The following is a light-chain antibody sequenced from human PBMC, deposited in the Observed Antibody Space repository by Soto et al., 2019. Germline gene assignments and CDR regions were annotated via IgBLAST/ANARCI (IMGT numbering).Light chain of an antibody. CDR1: SSNIGSNT. V-gene: IGLV1-44*01. CDR3: AAWDDSLSGPV. Sequence: QSVLTQPPSASGTPGQRVTISCSGSSSNIGSNTVNWYQQLPGTAPKLLIYSNNQRPSGVPDRFSASKSGTSASLAISGLQSEDEADYYCAAWDDSLSGPVFGGGTKLTVL. J-gene: IGLJ2*01. CDR2: SNN.